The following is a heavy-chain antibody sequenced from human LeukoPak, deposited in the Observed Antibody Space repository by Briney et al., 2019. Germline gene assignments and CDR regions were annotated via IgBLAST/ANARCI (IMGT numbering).Heavy chain of an antibody. CDR1: GGSISSYY. Sequence: SETLSLTCTVSGGSISSYYWSWIRQPAGKGLEWIGRIYTSGSTNYNPSLKSRVTMSVDTSKNQFSLKLSSVTAADTAVYYCARDGYYFDSSGYYRFDYWGQGTLVTVSS. D-gene: IGHD3-22*01. J-gene: IGHJ4*02. CDR2: IYTSGST. V-gene: IGHV4-4*07. CDR3: ARDGYYFDSSGYYRFDY.